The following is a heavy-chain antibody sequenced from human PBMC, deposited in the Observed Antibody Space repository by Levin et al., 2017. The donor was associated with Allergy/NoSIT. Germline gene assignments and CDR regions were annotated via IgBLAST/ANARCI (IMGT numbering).Heavy chain of an antibody. CDR1: GGSFSGYY. CDR2: INHSGST. CDR3: ARLYCSGGSCSFLFDY. Sequence: GSLRLSCAVYGGSFSGYYWSWIRQPPGKGLEWIGEINHSGSTNYNPSLKSRVTISVDTSKNQFSLKLSSVTAADTAVYYCARLYCSGGSCSFLFDYWGQGTLVTVSS. D-gene: IGHD2-15*01. V-gene: IGHV4-34*01. J-gene: IGHJ4*02.